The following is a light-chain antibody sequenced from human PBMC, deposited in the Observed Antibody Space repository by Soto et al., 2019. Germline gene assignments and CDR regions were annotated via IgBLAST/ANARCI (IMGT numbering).Light chain of an antibody. V-gene: IGKV1-5*01. CDR2: YAS. CDR3: QQYNSYSWT. Sequence: DIQMTQSPSTLSASVGDRVTITCRASQSISSWLAWYQQKSGKAPKVLIYYASRLESGVPSRFSGSGSGTEFTLTISSLQPDDFATYYCQQYNSYSWTFGQGTKVEIK. J-gene: IGKJ1*01. CDR1: QSISSW.